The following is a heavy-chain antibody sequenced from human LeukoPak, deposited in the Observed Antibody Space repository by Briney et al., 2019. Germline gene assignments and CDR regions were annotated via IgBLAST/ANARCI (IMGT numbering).Heavy chain of an antibody. J-gene: IGHJ4*02. CDR3: ARLAVVVAAIDY. CDR2: IYHSGST. V-gene: IGHV4-4*02. D-gene: IGHD2-15*01. CDR1: GGSISSSNW. Sequence: ASETLSLTCAVSGGSISSSNWWSWVRHPPGKGLEWIGEIYHSGSTNYNPSLKSRVTISVDKSKNQFSLKLSSVTAADTAVYYCARLAVVVAAIDYWGQGTLVTVSS.